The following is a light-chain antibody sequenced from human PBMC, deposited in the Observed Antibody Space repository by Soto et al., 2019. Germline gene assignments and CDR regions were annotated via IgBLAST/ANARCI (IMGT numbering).Light chain of an antibody. CDR3: LQDYNYPRT. V-gene: IGKV1-6*01. J-gene: IGKJ1*01. CDR1: QGIRND. CDR2: AAS. Sequence: AIQMTQSPSSLSASVRGRVTITCRASQGIRNDLGWYQQKPGKAPKLLIYAASSLQSGVPSRFSGSGSGTDFTLTISSLQPEDFATYYCLQDYNYPRTFGQGTKVDI.